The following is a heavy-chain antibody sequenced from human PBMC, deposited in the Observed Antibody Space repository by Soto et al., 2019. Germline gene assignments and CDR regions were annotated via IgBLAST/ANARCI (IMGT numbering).Heavy chain of an antibody. J-gene: IGHJ3*02. D-gene: IGHD2-2*01. V-gene: IGHV3-23*01. CDR3: AKAGVRRGEEDIVVVPAATIPTDAFDI. CDR2: ISGSGGST. CDR1: GFTFSSYA. Sequence: GGSLRLSCAASGFTFSSYAMSWVRQAPGKGLEWVSAISGSGGSTYYADSVKGRFTISRDNSKNTLYLQMNSLRAEDTAVYYCAKAGVRRGEEDIVVVPAATIPTDAFDIWGQGTMVTVSS.